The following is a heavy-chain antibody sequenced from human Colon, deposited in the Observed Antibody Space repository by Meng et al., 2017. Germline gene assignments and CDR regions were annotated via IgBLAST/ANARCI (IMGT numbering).Heavy chain of an antibody. CDR1: GDSISNTEAY. CDR2: KHYSGTT. CDR3: ARYLYGGSRYTNLFDP. D-gene: IGHD2-15*01. V-gene: IGHV4-30-4*01. J-gene: IGHJ5*01. Sequence: QVQLQESGPGLVKPSQTLSLSCIVSGDSISNTEAYWGWIRQPPGKGLEWIGYKHYSGTTYYNPSLQSRVSMSVDTSKNQFSLTLSSVTAADTAVYWCARYLYGGSRYTNLFDPWGQGTLVTVSS.